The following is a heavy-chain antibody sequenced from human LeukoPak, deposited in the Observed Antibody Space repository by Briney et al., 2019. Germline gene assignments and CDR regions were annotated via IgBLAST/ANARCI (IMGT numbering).Heavy chain of an antibody. CDR3: ARDLPYDYGDYVNDY. CDR1: GYTFTTYA. CDR2: INPNSGGT. J-gene: IGHJ4*02. D-gene: IGHD4-17*01. Sequence: GASVKVSCKASGYTFTTYAMNWVRQAPGQGLEWMGWINPNSGGTNYAQKFQGRVTMTRDTSISTAYMELSRLRSDDTAVYYCARDLPYDYGDYVNDYWGQGTLVTVSS. V-gene: IGHV1-2*02.